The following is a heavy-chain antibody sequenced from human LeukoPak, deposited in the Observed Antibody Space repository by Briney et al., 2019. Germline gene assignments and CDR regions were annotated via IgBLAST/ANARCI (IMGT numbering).Heavy chain of an antibody. CDR1: GGSFSGYY. D-gene: IGHD6-19*01. CDR3: AKYSSGWYYFDY. Sequence: SETLSLTCAVYGGSFSGYYWSWIRQPPGKGLEWIGEINHSGSTNYNPSLKSRVTISVDTSKNQFSLKLSSVTAADTAVYYCAKYSSGWYYFDYWGQGTLVTVSS. CDR2: INHSGST. J-gene: IGHJ4*02. V-gene: IGHV4-34*01.